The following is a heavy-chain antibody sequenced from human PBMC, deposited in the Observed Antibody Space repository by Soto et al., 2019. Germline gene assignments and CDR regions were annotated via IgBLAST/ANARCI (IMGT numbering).Heavy chain of an antibody. V-gene: IGHV4-34*01. CDR1: GGSFSGYY. J-gene: IGHJ6*02. CDR2: INHSGGT. Sequence: SETLSLTCAVYGGSFSGYYWSWIRQPPGKGLEWIGEINHSGGTNYNPSLKSRVTISLDTSKNQFSLKLSSVTAADTAVYYCARGVFCSSTTCYWGMDVWGQGTTVTVSS. CDR3: ARGVFCSSTTCYWGMDV. D-gene: IGHD2-2*01.